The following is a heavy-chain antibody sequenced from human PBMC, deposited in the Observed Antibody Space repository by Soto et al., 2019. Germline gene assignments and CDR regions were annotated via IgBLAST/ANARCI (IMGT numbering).Heavy chain of an antibody. V-gene: IGHV3-21*01. J-gene: IGHJ4*02. D-gene: IGHD3-9*01. CDR1: GFTFSSYS. Sequence: EVQLVESGGGLVKPGGSLRLSCAASGFTFSSYSMNWVRQAPGKGLEWVSSISSSSSYIYYADSVKGRFTISRDNAKNSLDLQMNSLRAEDTAVYYCARDGSYYDILTGYSAFDYWGQGTLVTVSS. CDR2: ISSSSSYI. CDR3: ARDGSYYDILTGYSAFDY.